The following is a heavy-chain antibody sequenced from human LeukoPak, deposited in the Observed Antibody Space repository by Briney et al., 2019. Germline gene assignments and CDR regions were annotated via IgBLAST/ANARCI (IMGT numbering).Heavy chain of an antibody. CDR1: GLPFSTSG. CDR2: IGPTGSDR. CDR3: ATETNGRHYDY. D-gene: IGHD1-14*01. Sequence: GSLRLSCTASGLPFSTSGFNWVRPAPGQGLEWVASIGPTGSDRYHADSIKGRFTISRDNANNFLDLQMNSLRAEDTAVYYCATETNGRHYDYWGQGTLLTVSS. J-gene: IGHJ4*02. V-gene: IGHV3-21*06.